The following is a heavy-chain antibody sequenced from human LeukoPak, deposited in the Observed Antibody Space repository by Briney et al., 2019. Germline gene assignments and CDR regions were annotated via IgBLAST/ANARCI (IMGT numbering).Heavy chain of an antibody. CDR1: GFTFSSYW. V-gene: IGHV3-7*04. D-gene: IGHD3-3*01. J-gene: IGHJ4*02. CDR3: ARGFFWSGSPPFDY. CDR2: IKQDGSEK. Sequence: PGGSLRLSCAASGFTFSSYWMSWVRQAPGKGLEWVANIKQDGSEKYYVDSVKGRFTISRDNAKNSLYLQMNSLRAEDTAVYYCARGFFWSGSPPFDYWGQGTLVTVSS.